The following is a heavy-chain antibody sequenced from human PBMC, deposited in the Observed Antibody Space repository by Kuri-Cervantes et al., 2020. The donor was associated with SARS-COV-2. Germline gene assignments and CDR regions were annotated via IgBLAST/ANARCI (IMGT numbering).Heavy chain of an antibody. Sequence: SETLSLTCTVSGGSISSSSYYWGWIRQPPGKGLEWIGSIYYSGSTYYNPSLKSRVTISVDTSKNQFSLKLSSVTAADTAVYYCARAPRGRYSGSFFDYWGQGTLVTVSS. D-gene: IGHD1-26*01. CDR1: GGSISSSSYY. CDR2: IYYSGST. V-gene: IGHV4-39*07. J-gene: IGHJ4*02. CDR3: ARAPRGRYSGSFFDY.